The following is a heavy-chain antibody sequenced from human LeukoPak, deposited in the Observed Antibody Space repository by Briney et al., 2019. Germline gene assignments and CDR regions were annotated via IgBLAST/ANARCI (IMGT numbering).Heavy chain of an antibody. V-gene: IGHV1-2*02. CDR1: GHTFTDYY. Sequence: GASVKVSCRASGHTFTDYYLHWVRQAPGQGLEWLGWINPNSGDTNFAQKFQGRVTMTRDTSINTAYMELSGLRSDDTAVYYCAREDLYTYPLDFWGQGTLVTVSS. J-gene: IGHJ1*01. CDR2: INPNSGDT. D-gene: IGHD5-24*01. CDR3: AREDLYTYPLDF.